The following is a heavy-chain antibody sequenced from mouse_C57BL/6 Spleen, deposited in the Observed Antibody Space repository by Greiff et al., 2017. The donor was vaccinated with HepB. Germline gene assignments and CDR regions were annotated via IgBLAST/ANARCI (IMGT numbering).Heavy chain of an antibody. CDR1: GYSITSGYY. CDR2: ISYDGSN. D-gene: IGHD1-1*01. Sequence: EVQLQESGPGLVKPSQSLSLTCSVTGYSITSGYYWNWIRQFPGNKLEWMGYISYDGSNNYNPSLKNRISITRDTSKNQFFLKLNSVTTEDTATYYCARGLLRYPAWFAYWGQGTLVTVSA. CDR3: ARGLLRYPAWFAY. V-gene: IGHV3-6*01. J-gene: IGHJ3*01.